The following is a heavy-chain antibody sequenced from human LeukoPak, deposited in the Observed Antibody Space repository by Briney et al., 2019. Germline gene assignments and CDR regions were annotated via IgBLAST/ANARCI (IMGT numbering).Heavy chain of an antibody. CDR1: GGSISSYY. J-gene: IGHJ4*02. V-gene: IGHV4-59*01. D-gene: IGHD2-2*01. CDR3: ARDQGTYCSGTSCYGGGFDY. CDR2: IYYSGST. Sequence: PSETLSLTCAVSGGSISSYYWSWIRQPPGKGLEWIGYIYYSGSTNYNPSLKSRVTISVDTSKNQFSLKLSSVTAADTAEYYCARDQGTYCSGTSCYGGGFDYWGQGTLVTVSS.